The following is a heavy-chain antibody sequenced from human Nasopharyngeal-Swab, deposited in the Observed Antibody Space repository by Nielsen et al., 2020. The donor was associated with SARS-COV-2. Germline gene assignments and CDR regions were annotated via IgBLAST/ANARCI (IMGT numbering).Heavy chain of an antibody. CDR3: ARGSAVAGLGMRDAFDI. D-gene: IGHD6-19*01. Sequence: SVTVSCKAYGYTLTGYFMHWVRQAPGQGLEWMGWINPNTDGTNDAQKFQGGVTMTRDTSISTAYMELSRLRSDDTAVYYCARGSAVAGLGMRDAFDIWGQGTMVTVSS. J-gene: IGHJ3*02. CDR1: GYTLTGYF. CDR2: INPNTDGT. V-gene: IGHV1-2*02.